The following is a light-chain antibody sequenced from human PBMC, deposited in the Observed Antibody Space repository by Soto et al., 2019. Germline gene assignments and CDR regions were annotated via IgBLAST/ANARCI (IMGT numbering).Light chain of an antibody. CDR1: SSDVGAYNR. CDR2: EVR. CDR3: SSYTTSSTLV. J-gene: IGLJ2*01. Sequence: QSALTQPPSVSGSPGQSVTISCTGTSSDVGAYNRVSWYQQPPGTAPKLIIFEVRHRPSGVPDRFSGSRSGNTASLTISGLQAKDEADYYCSSYTTSSTLVFGRGTKLTVL. V-gene: IGLV2-18*02.